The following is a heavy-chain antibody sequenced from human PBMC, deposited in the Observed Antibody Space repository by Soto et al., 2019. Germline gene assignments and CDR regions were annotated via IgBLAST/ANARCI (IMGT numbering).Heavy chain of an antibody. CDR3: ASSHAGAHITAAVH. J-gene: IGHJ4*02. Sequence: QLQLQESGSGLVKPSQTPSLTCAVSGGSISSGGYSWSWIRQPPGKGLEWIGYIYHSGSTYYNPSLKGRVTISVDRSKKKFSLKLSSVTAADTAVYYCASSHAGAHITAAVHWGQGTLVTVSS. D-gene: IGHD6-13*01. V-gene: IGHV4-30-2*01. CDR1: GGSISSGGYS. CDR2: IYHSGST.